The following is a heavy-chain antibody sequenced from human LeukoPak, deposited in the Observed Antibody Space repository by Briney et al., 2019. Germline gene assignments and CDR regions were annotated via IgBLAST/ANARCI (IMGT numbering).Heavy chain of an antibody. Sequence: SETLSLTCTVSGGSISSYYWGWIRQPPGKGLEWIGSIYYSGSTYYNPSLKSRVTISVDTSKNQFSLKLSSVTAADTAVYYCARGRWSSGWYGFQYYMDVWGKGTTVTVSS. CDR1: GGSISSYY. CDR3: ARGRWSSGWYGFQYYMDV. J-gene: IGHJ6*03. CDR2: IYYSGST. V-gene: IGHV4-39*01. D-gene: IGHD6-19*01.